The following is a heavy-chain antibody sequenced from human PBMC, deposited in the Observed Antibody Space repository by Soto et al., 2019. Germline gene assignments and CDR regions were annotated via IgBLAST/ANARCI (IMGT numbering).Heavy chain of an antibody. Sequence: EVQLVESGGGLVQPGGSLRLSCAASGFTFSSYWMHWVRQAPGKGLVWVSRINSDGSSTSYADSVKGRFTISRDNAKNTQYLQMNGLRAEDTAVYYCARGRVGVEQSDAFDIWGQGTMVTGSS. J-gene: IGHJ3*02. D-gene: IGHD3-16*01. CDR1: GFTFSSYW. CDR2: INSDGSST. V-gene: IGHV3-74*01. CDR3: ARGRVGVEQSDAFDI.